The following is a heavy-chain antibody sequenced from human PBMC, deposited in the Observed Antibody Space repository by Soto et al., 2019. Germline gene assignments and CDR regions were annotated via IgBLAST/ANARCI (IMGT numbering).Heavy chain of an antibody. Sequence: PAGSLRLSCAASGFTFGDHAMSWVRQAPGKGLEWVSVTSGSGGITYYEDSVKGRFTTSRDNAKNTLYLQMNSLRDEDTAVYYCAKGLLIMVRKVIIPPQYYYGMDVWGQGTTVTVSS. CDR2: TSGSGGIT. CDR3: AKGLLIMVRKVIIPPQYYYGMDV. D-gene: IGHD3-10*01. V-gene: IGHV3-23*01. CDR1: GFTFGDHA. J-gene: IGHJ6*02.